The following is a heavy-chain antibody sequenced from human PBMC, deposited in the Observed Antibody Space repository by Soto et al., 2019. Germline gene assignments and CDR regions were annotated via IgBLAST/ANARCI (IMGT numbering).Heavy chain of an antibody. CDR2: ISYDGSNK. CDR3: GKGYYVFWPPHDVFDI. J-gene: IGHJ3*02. V-gene: IGHV3-30*18. Sequence: PGGSLRLSCAASGFTFSSYGMHWVRQAPGKGLEWVAVISYDGSNKYYADSVKGRFTISRDNSKNTLYLQMNSLRAEDTAVYYCGKGYYVFWPPHDVFDIGGKGKRVPVS. D-gene: IGHD3-3*01. CDR1: GFTFSSYG.